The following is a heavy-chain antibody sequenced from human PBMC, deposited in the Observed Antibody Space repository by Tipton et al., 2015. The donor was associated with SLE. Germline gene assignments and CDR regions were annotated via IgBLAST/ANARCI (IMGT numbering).Heavy chain of an antibody. CDR1: GVSISSSY. D-gene: IGHD6-13*01. J-gene: IGHJ6*02. V-gene: IGHV4-4*07. Sequence: TLSLTCNVSGVSISSSYWSWIRQPAGKGLEWIGRIYTSGATDDNPSLKSRVSMSVDMSKNQFSLNLSSVTAADTAVYYCARALHTTTWYRGGMAVWGQGTTVTVSS. CDR2: IYTSGAT. CDR3: ARALHTTTWYRGGMAV.